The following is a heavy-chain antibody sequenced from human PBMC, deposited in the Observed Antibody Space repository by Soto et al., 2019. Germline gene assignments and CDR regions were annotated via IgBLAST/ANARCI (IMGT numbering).Heavy chain of an antibody. J-gene: IGHJ6*03. CDR1: GYTFTSYD. CDR2: MNPNSGNT. D-gene: IGHD2-2*01. V-gene: IGHV1-8*01. CDR3: ARLSWKYQLLNHYYYYMDV. Sequence: QVQLVQSGAEVKKPGASVKVSCKASGYTFTSYDINWVRQATGQGLEWMGWMNPNSGNTGYAQKFQGRVTMTRNTSISTAYMELSSLRSEDTAVYYCARLSWKYQLLNHYYYYMDVCVKGTTVTVSS.